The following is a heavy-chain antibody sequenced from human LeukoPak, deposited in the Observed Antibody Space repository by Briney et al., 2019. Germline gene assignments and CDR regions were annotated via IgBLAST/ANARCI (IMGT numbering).Heavy chain of an antibody. J-gene: IGHJ4*02. CDR3: ARVLYYGSGSLSVGY. CDR2: INPNSGGT. CDR1: GYTFTCYY. D-gene: IGHD3-10*01. Sequence: GASVKVSCKASGYTFTCYYMHWVRQAPGQGLEWMGWINPNSGGTNYAQKFQGRVTMTRDTSISTAYMELSRLRSDDTAVYYCARVLYYGSGSLSVGYWGQGTLVTVSS. V-gene: IGHV1-2*02.